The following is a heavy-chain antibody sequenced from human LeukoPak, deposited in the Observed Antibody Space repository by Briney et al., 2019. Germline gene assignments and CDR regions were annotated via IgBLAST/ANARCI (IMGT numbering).Heavy chain of an antibody. CDR3: ARGRQVMSY. CDR2: IYYSGST. Sequence: SETLSLTCTVSGGSISSYYWSWIRQPPGKGLEWIGYIYYSGSTNYSPSLKSRVTISVDTSKNQFSLKLSSVTAADTAVYYCARGRQVMSYWGQGTLVTVSS. V-gene: IGHV4-59*01. J-gene: IGHJ4*02. CDR1: GGSISSYY.